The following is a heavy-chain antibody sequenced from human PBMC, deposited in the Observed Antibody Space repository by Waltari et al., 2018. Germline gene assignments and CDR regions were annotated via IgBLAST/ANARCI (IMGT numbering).Heavy chain of an antibody. CDR1: GFTFSSYA. CDR3: ARDPTPYSSSWFFDY. J-gene: IGHJ4*02. Sequence: QVQLVESGGGVVQPGRTLRLSCAASGFTFSSYAMHWFRQAPGKGLEWVEIISYDGSNQYNADSVKGRFTISRDNSKNTLYMQMNSLRAVDTAIYDCARDPTPYSSSWFFDYWGQGTLVTVSS. D-gene: IGHD6-13*01. CDR2: ISYDGSNQ. V-gene: IGHV3-30*04.